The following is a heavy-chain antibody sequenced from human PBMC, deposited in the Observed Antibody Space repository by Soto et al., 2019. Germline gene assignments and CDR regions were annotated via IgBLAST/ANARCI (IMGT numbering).Heavy chain of an antibody. CDR2: IDYNGVT. CDR1: GGSIYRSGYY. V-gene: IGHV4-39*01. CDR3: GKVLVGATGHTDSDS. D-gene: IGHD2-15*01. Sequence: SETLSLTCTVSGGSIYRSGYYWGWIRQPPGRGLEWIGNIDYNGVTYSNPSLKSRVTISRDTSKNQFSLKLTSVTAADTALYYCGKVLVGATGHTDSDSWGPGTLVTVSA. J-gene: IGHJ4*02.